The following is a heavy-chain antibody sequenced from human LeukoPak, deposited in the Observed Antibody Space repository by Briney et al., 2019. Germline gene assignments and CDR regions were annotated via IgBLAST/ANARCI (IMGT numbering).Heavy chain of an antibody. Sequence: PSETLSLTCTVSGGSLSSYYWSWIRQPPGKGLEWIGYIYYSGSTNYNPSLKSRVTISVDTSKNQFSLKLSSVTAADTAVYYCARVDYDFVWGQYYFDYWGQGTLVTVSS. CDR2: IYYSGST. CDR1: GGSLSSYY. D-gene: IGHD3-3*01. J-gene: IGHJ4*02. CDR3: ARVDYDFVWGQYYFDY. V-gene: IGHV4-59*01.